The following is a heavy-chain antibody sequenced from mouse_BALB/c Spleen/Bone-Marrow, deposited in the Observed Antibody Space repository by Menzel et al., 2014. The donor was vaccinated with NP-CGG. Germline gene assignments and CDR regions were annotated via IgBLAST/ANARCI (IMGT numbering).Heavy chain of an antibody. Sequence: EVKLVESGGGLVQPGGSMKLSCVASGFTFSDAWMDWVRQSPEKGLEWVAVIRSKPNNHATYYAESVKGRFTISRDDSKSSVYLQMNSLRAEDTGIYYCMDGNLFAYWGQGTLVTVSA. D-gene: IGHD2-1*01. J-gene: IGHJ3*01. CDR1: GFTFSDAW. CDR2: IRSKPNNHAT. V-gene: IGHV6-6*01. CDR3: MDGNLFAY.